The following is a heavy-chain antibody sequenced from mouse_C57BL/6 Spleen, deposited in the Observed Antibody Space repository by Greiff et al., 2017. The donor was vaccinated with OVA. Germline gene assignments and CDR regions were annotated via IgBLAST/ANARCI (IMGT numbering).Heavy chain of an antibody. J-gene: IGHJ4*01. D-gene: IGHD3-1*01. V-gene: IGHV1-82*01. CDR2: IYPGDGDT. CDR3: ARGGSHRGAMDY. Sequence: QVQLQQSGPELVKPGASVKISCKASGYAFSSSWMNWVKQRPGKGLEWIGRIYPGDGDTNYNGKFKGKATLTADKSSSTAYMQLSILTSEDSAVYFCARGGSHRGAMDYWGQGTSVTVSS. CDR1: GYAFSSSW.